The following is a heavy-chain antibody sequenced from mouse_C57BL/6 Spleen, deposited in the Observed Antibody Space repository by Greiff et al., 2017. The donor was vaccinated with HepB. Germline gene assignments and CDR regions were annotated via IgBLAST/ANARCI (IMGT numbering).Heavy chain of an antibody. J-gene: IGHJ2*01. CDR3: ARGRLSTLDY. V-gene: IGHV5-17*01. Sequence: VQLKQSGGGLVKPGGSLKLSCAASGFTFSDYGMHWVRQAPEKGLEWVAYISSGSSTIYYADTVKGRFTISRDNAKNTLFLQMTSLRSEDTAMYYCARGRLSTLDYWGQGTTLTVSS. CDR2: ISSGSSTI. D-gene: IGHD2-1*01. CDR1: GFTFSDYG.